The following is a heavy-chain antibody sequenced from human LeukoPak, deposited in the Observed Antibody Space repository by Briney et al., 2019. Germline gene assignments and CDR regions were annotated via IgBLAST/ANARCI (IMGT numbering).Heavy chain of an antibody. CDR3: ARARRWLQLLDY. Sequence: ASVKVSCKASGYTFTSYYMHWVRQAPGQGLEWMGIINPSYGSTSYAQKFQGRVTMTRDMSTSTVYMELSSLRSEDTAVYYCARARRWLQLLDYWGQGTLVTVSS. V-gene: IGHV1-46*01. D-gene: IGHD5-24*01. J-gene: IGHJ4*02. CDR2: INPSYGST. CDR1: GYTFTSYY.